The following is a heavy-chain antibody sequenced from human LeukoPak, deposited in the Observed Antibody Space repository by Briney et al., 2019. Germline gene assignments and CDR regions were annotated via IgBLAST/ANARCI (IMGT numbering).Heavy chain of an antibody. CDR3: ARDPAVFDTSVVVVAGSYYYYMDV. D-gene: IGHD2-15*01. CDR1: GGSITGYY. J-gene: IGHJ6*03. V-gene: IGHV4-38-2*02. CDR2: IYHSGST. Sequence: SETLSLTCSVSGGSITGYYWGWIRQPPGKGLEWIGSIYHSGSTYYNPSLKSRVTISVDTSKNQFSLKLSSVTAADTAVYYCARDPAVFDTSVVVVAGSYYYYMDVWGKGTTVTVSS.